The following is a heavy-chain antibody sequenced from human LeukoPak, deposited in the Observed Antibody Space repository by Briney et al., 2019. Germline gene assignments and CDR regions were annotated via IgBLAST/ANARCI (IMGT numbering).Heavy chain of an antibody. J-gene: IGHJ4*02. V-gene: IGHV3-7*01. CDR3: ATTLTVTTGSY. CDR2: IKEDGSEK. Sequence: GGSLRLSCVASGFAFNSYWMSWVRQAPGKGLEWVANIKEDGSEKYYVDSVKGRFTISRDNAENSLYLQMHSLRAEDTAVYYCATTLTVTTGSYWGQGTLVTVSS. CDR1: GFAFNSYW. D-gene: IGHD4-17*01.